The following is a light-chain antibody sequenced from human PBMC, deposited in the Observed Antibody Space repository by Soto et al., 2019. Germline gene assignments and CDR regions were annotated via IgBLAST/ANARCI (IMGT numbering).Light chain of an antibody. V-gene: IGKV1-6*01. CDR2: AAS. Sequence: SPVNQSKTSPSASVGDRVAITFRTSQGIRSALGWYQQKPGKVPKLLIYAASTLQSGVPSRFSGSGSGRDFTLTISSLQPEDFATYYCLLDYAYFWAFGQGTKVDI. CDR3: LLDYAYFWA. J-gene: IGKJ1*01. CDR1: QGIRSA.